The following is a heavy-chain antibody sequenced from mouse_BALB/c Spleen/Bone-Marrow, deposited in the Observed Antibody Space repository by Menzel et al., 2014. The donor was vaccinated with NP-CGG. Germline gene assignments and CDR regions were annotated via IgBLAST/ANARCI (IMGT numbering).Heavy chain of an antibody. Sequence: EVKLVESGGGLVKPGGSLKLSCAASGFAFSSYDMSWVSQTPGKRLEWIAYISRGGGSTYYPETGKGRFTISRDNAKNTLYLQMSSRKAEDTAMYYCSRHEDGYYDAMDYWGQGTSVTVSS. V-gene: IGHV5-12-1*01. D-gene: IGHD2-3*01. CDR3: SRHEDGYYDAMDY. CDR2: ISRGGGST. J-gene: IGHJ4*01. CDR1: GFAFSSYD.